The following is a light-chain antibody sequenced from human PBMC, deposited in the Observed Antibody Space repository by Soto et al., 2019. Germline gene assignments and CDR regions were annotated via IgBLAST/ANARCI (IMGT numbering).Light chain of an antibody. V-gene: IGKV3-11*01. J-gene: IGKJ4*01. CDR2: AAS. CDR3: QQRNNSPLT. CDR1: QSVSGY. Sequence: EIEMTQSPATLSASPGERATISCRASQSVSGYLAWYQQKHGQAPRLLIYAASNMSTGIPARFSGSGSGTDFTLTISSLEPEDFAVYYCQQRNNSPLTFGGGTKVEIK.